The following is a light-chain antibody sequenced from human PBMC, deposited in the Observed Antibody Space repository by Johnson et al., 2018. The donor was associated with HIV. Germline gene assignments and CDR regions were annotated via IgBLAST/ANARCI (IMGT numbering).Light chain of an antibody. J-gene: IGLJ1*01. Sequence: HSVLTQPPSVSAAPGQKVTIYCSGSRSNTWRNYASWYQQLPVTAPKLLIYDNNKRPSGIPDRFSGSKSGTSATLGITGLPTGDEADYYCGTWDSSLSAAGVFGTGTKFTVL. V-gene: IGLV1-51*01. CDR3: GTWDSSLSAAGV. CDR2: DNN. CDR1: RSNTWRNY.